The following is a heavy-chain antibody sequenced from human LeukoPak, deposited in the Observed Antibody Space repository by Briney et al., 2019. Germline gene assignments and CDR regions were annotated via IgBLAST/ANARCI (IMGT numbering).Heavy chain of an antibody. D-gene: IGHD3-10*01. CDR3: ARGRAVFVLYYMDV. Sequence: GRSLRLSCAASGFTFSSYATHWVRQAPGKGLEWVAVISYDGSNKYYADSVKGRFTISRDNSKNTLYLQMNSLRAEDTAVYYCARGRAVFVLYYMDVWGKGTTVTVSS. CDR2: ISYDGSNK. J-gene: IGHJ6*03. CDR1: GFTFSSYA. V-gene: IGHV3-30-3*01.